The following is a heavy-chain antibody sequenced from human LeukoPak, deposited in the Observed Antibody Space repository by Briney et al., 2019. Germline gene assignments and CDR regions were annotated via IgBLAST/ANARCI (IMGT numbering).Heavy chain of an antibody. V-gene: IGHV3-33*05. J-gene: IGHJ4*02. CDR3: AKDRCGGDCYSDFDY. CDR2: ISYDGANK. Sequence: GGSLRLSCAASGFPFSSYGMHWVRQAPGKGLEWVSFISYDGANKYYADSVKGRFTISRDNSKNTLYLQMNSLRPEDTAVYYCAKDRCGGDCYSDFDYWGQGTLVTVSS. D-gene: IGHD2-21*02. CDR1: GFPFSSYG.